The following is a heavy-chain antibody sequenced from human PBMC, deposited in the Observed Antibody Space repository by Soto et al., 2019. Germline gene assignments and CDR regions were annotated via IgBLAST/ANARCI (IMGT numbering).Heavy chain of an antibody. D-gene: IGHD1-26*01. CDR3: AGGTSNYYGPSSYLDY. J-gene: IGHJ4*02. CDR1: GGSISSYY. Sequence: SETLCLTCTVPGGSISSYYWRCIRQPAGKGLEWIGRIYTSGSTNYNPSLKSRVTISVDTSKNQFSLKLSSVTAADTAVYYCAGGTSNYYGPSSYLDYWGQATLVT. V-gene: IGHV4-4*07. CDR2: IYTSGST.